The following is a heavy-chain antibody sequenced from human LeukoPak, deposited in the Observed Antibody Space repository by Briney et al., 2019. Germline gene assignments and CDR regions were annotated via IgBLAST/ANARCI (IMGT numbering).Heavy chain of an antibody. J-gene: IGHJ4*02. CDR1: GFTLSSYS. D-gene: IGHD6-13*01. V-gene: IGHV3-48*01. CDR3: AKQSAGSAAWYSLHYDF. CDR2: ISSGSSTI. Sequence: PGGSLRLSCAASGFTLSSYSMNWVRQAPGKELEWVSYISSGSSTINYADSVKGRFTISRDNSKDTLYLQMNGLRAEDTAVYFCAKQSAGSAAWYSLHYDFWGQGTLVTVSS.